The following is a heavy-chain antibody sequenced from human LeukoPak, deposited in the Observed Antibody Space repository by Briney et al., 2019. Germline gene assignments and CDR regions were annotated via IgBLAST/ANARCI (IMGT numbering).Heavy chain of an antibody. CDR1: GYTFTNFW. D-gene: IGHD2-2*01. Sequence: GESLKISCKVLGYTFTNFWIGWGRQIPGKGLELMGIIYPGDSDTRYSPSFQGQVTISADKSINTAYLQWSSLKASDTAIYYCVGRDITSRYVVWFDPLGQGTPVTVSS. CDR2: IYPGDSDT. CDR3: VGRDITSRYVVWFDP. V-gene: IGHV5-51*01. J-gene: IGHJ5*02.